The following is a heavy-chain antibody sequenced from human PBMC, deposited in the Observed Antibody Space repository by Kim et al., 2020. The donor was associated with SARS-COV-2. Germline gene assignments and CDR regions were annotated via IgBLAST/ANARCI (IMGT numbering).Heavy chain of an antibody. D-gene: IGHD3-22*01. Sequence: SRVTISVDTSKNQFSLKLSSVTAADTAVYYCARHYRYYYDSSGHINGFDYWGQGTLVTVSS. V-gene: IGHV4-39*01. CDR3: ARHYRYYYDSSGHINGFDY. J-gene: IGHJ4*02.